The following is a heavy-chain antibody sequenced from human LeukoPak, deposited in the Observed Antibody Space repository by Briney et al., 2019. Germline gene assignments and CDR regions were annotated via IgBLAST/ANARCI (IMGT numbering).Heavy chain of an antibody. CDR2: IYSGGST. CDR3: ARDILGNYYGMDV. V-gene: IGHV3-66*01. J-gene: IGHJ6*02. Sequence: GGSLRLSCAASGFTVSSNYMSWVRQAPGKGLEWVSVIYSGGSTYYADSVKGRFTISRDNSKNTLYLQMNSLRAEDTAVYYCARDILGNYYGMDVWGQGTTFTVSS. CDR1: GFTVSSNY. D-gene: IGHD7-27*01.